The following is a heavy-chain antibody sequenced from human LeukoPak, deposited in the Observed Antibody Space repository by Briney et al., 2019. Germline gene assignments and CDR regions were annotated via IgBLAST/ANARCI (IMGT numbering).Heavy chain of an antibody. CDR1: GYTFTSYG. CDR2: ISAYNGNT. V-gene: IGHV1-18*01. D-gene: IGHD6-13*01. J-gene: IGHJ6*02. CDR3: ARGPAEYSSSWYLHHYYYGMDV. Sequence: ASVKVSCKASGYTFTSYGISWVRQAPGQGLEWMGWISAYNGNTNYAQKLQGRVTMTTDTSTSTAYMELRSLRSDDTDVYYCARGPAEYSSSWYLHHYYYGMDVWGQGTMVTVSS.